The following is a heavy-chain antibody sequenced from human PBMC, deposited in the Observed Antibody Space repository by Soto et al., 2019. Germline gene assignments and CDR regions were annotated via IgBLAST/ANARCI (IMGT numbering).Heavy chain of an antibody. J-gene: IGHJ4*02. Sequence: ASVTLSLTCSASGDTMNDYVLSWIRQSPGKGLEWIGYIYYLGSTDYNPSLKSRVTISFNTSKKQFSLMLTSVTAADTAAYYCGREGYDTWGSAYLAYWGPGTLVTVSS. CDR2: IYYLGST. V-gene: IGHV4-59*01. CDR1: GDTMNDYV. D-gene: IGHD3-16*01. CDR3: GREGYDTWGSAYLAY.